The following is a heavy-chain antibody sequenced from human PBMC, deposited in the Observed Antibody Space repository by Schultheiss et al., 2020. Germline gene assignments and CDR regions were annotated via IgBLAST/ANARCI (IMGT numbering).Heavy chain of an antibody. CDR2: ISSSGSTI. V-gene: IGHV3-48*03. CDR3: ARAGGYSRRPFDY. Sequence: GGSLRLSCAASGFTFSSYDMHWVRQATGKGLEWVSYISSSGSTIYYADSVKGRFTISRDNAKNSLYLKMNSLRAEDTAVYYCARAGGYSRRPFDYWGQGTLVTVSS. CDR1: GFTFSSYD. J-gene: IGHJ4*02. D-gene: IGHD2-15*01.